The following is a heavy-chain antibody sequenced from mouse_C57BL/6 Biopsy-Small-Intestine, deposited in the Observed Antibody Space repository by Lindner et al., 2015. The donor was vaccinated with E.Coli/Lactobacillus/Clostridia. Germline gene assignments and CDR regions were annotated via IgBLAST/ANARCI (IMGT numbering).Heavy chain of an antibody. CDR2: INSGSSTI. V-gene: IGHV5-17*01. CDR3: ARPFYYSMDY. CDR1: GFTFSDYG. J-gene: IGHJ4*01. Sequence: VQLQESGEAVVKPGGSLKLSCAASGFTFSDYGMHWVRRAPEKGLEWIAYINSGSSTIYYADTVKGRFTISRDNAKNTLFLQMTSLRSEDTAMYYCARPFYYSMDYWGQGTSVTVSS.